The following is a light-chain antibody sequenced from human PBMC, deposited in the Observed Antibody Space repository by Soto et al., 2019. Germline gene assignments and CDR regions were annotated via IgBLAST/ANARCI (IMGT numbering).Light chain of an antibody. CDR1: FSDIGGYNF. CDR3: SSYSSANSLLV. Sequence: QSALTQPASVSGSPGQSVTISCAGTFSDIGGYNFVSWYQQHPDGAPKLLIYEVTLRPSGVSDRFSGSKSANTASLTISGLQPDDEADYYCSSYSSANSLLVFGGGTKLTVL. CDR2: EVT. V-gene: IGLV2-14*01. J-gene: IGLJ2*01.